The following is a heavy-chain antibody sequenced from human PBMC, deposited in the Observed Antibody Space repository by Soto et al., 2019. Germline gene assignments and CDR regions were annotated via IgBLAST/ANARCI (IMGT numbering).Heavy chain of an antibody. CDR3: ARGLITGSKYSGGWYYFDS. J-gene: IGHJ4*02. V-gene: IGHV4-39*01. CDR1: GGSISSSSYY. D-gene: IGHD1-26*01. CDR2: IYYSGST. Sequence: SETLSLTCTVSGGSISSSSYYWGWIRQPPGKGLEWIGSIYYSGSTYYNPSLKSRVTISVETSKNQFSLELSSVTAADTAVYYCARGLITGSKYSGGWYYFDSWGQGTQVTVS.